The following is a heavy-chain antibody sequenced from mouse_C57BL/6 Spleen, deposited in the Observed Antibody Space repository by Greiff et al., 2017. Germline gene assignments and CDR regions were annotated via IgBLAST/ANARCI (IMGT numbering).Heavy chain of an antibody. CDR3: ARRYGNCGVSLDY. CDR1: GFSLTSYG. CDR2: IGGDGST. D-gene: IGHD2-1*01. Sequence: VHLVESGPGLVAPSQSLSITCTASGFSLTSYGVSWVRQPPEKGLEWLGVIGGDGSTNYHSALISRLSISKDNSKSQFFLKLNSLQTDDTATYYCARRYGNCGVSLDYWGQGTSVTVSS. V-gene: IGHV2-3*01. J-gene: IGHJ4*01.